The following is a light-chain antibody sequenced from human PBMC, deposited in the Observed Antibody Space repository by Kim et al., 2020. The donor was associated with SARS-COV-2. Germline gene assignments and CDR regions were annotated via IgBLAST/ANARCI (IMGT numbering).Light chain of an antibody. J-gene: IGLJ3*02. CDR2: DVT. V-gene: IGLV2-14*03. CDR3: RSYTSSSSRV. Sequence: QSVLTQPASVSGSPGQSITISCAGTSSDVGGYDYVSWYQQHPGKVPKLMIYDVTNRPSGVSNRFSGSKSGNTASLTISGLQAEDEADYYCRSYTSSSSRVFGGGTQLTVL. CDR1: SSDVGGYDY.